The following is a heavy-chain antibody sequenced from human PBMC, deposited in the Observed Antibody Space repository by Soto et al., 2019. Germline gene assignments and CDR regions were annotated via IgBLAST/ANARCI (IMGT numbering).Heavy chain of an antibody. V-gene: IGHV4-31*03. D-gene: IGHD4-17*01. Sequence: SETLSLTCTVSGVSISSGGYYWSWIRQHPGKGLEWIGYIYYSGSTYYNPSLKSRVTISVDTSKNQFSLKLSSVTAADTAVYYCARGLYGDYDLTFDYWGQGTLVTVSS. J-gene: IGHJ4*02. CDR2: IYYSGST. CDR3: ARGLYGDYDLTFDY. CDR1: GVSISSGGYY.